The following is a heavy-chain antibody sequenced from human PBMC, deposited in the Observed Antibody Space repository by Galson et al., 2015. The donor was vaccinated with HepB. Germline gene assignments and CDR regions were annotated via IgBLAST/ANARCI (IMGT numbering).Heavy chain of an antibody. CDR3: AKKVAVSGFDY. V-gene: IGHV3-30*18. CDR1: GFTFSSYG. Sequence: SLRLSCAASGFTFSSYGMQWVRQAPGKGLEWVAVISYDGSNKYYADSVKGRFTISRDNSKNTLYLQMNSLRAEDTAVYYCAKKVAVSGFDYWGQGTLVTVSS. D-gene: IGHD5/OR15-5a*01. CDR2: ISYDGSNK. J-gene: IGHJ4*02.